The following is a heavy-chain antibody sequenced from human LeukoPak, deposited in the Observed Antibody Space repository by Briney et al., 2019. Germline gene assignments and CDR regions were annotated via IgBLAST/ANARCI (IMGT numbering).Heavy chain of an antibody. Sequence: PGGSLRLSCAASGFTFSSYAMHWVRQAPGKGLEWVAVISYDGSNKYYADSVKGRFTISRDNSKNTLYLQMNSLKTEDTAVYYCTRLTGADVFDIWGQGTMVTVSS. CDR1: GFTFSSYA. V-gene: IGHV3-30*04. J-gene: IGHJ3*02. D-gene: IGHD3-10*01. CDR3: TRLTGADVFDI. CDR2: ISYDGSNK.